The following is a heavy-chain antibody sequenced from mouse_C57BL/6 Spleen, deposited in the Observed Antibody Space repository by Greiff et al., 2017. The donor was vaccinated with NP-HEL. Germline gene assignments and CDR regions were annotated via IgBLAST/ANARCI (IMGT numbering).Heavy chain of an antibody. V-gene: IGHV1-59*01. Sequence: QVQLQQPGAELVRPGTSVKLSCKASGYTFTSYWMHWVKQRPGQGLEWIGVIDPSDSYTNYNQKFKGKATLTVDTSSSTAYMQLSSLTSEDSAVYYCARWDYGSSLPSYWYFDVWGTGTTVTVSS. J-gene: IGHJ1*03. CDR2: IDPSDSYT. CDR1: GYTFTSYW. D-gene: IGHD1-1*01. CDR3: ARWDYGSSLPSYWYFDV.